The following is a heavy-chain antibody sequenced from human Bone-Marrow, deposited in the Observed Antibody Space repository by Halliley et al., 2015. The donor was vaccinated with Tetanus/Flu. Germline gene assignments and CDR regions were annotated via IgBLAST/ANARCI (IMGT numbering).Heavy chain of an antibody. J-gene: IGHJ4*02. Sequence: VSRINRDGSTTGYADSVKGRFTISRDNAKNTLYLQMNSLRAEDTAVYYCARLTVTTVSPYFDYWGQGILVTVTS. CDR2: INRDGSTT. D-gene: IGHD4-17*01. V-gene: IGHV3-74*01. CDR3: ARLTVTTVSPYFDY.